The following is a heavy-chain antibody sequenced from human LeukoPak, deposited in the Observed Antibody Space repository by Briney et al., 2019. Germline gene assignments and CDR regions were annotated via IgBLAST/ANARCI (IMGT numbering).Heavy chain of an antibody. J-gene: IGHJ4*02. CDR1: GYTFTSYW. CDR3: ARAISLDYVWGSYRYGGFDY. D-gene: IGHD3-16*02. Sequence: ASGKVSCKASGYTFTSYWMPWVRQAPGQGLEGRGIINPSSSSTSYAQKFQGRVTMTRDTSTSTVYMELSSLRSEDTAVYYCARAISLDYVWGSYRYGGFDYWGQGTLVTVSS. CDR2: INPSSSST. V-gene: IGHV1-46*03.